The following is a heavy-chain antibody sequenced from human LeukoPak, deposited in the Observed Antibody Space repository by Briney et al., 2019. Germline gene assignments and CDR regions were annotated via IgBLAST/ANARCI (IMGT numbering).Heavy chain of an antibody. CDR1: GYTFTGYY. CDR2: INPNGGGT. V-gene: IGHV1-2*02. Sequence: GASVKVSCKASGYTFTGYYMHWVRQAPGRGLEWMGWINPNGGGTNYAQKFQGRVTMTRDTSISTAYMELSRLRSDDTAVYYCARVCGGDCYDAFDIWGQGTMVTVSS. J-gene: IGHJ3*02. CDR3: ARVCGGDCYDAFDI. D-gene: IGHD2-21*02.